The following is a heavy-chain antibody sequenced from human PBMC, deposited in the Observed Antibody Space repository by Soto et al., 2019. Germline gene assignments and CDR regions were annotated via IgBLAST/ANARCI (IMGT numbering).Heavy chain of an antibody. D-gene: IGHD3-10*01. CDR1: GGTFSSYT. J-gene: IGHJ4*02. Sequence: QVQLVQSGAEVKKPGSLVKVSCKASGGTFSSYTISWVRQAPGQGLEWMGRIIPILGIANYAQKFQGRVTITADKSTSTAYMELSSLRSEDTAVYYCARDEGLLGSGSYRGYWGQGTLVTVSS. CDR2: IIPILGIA. CDR3: ARDEGLLGSGSYRGY. V-gene: IGHV1-69*08.